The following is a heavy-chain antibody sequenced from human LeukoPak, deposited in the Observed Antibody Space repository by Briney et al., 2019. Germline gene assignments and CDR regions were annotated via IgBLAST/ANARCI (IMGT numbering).Heavy chain of an antibody. CDR1: GFTVSSNY. Sequence: PGGSLRLSCAASGFTVSSNYMSWVRQAPGKGLEWVSVIYSGGSTYYADSVKGRFTISRDNSKNTLYLQMNSLRAEDTAVYYCARENTVTTWGDAFDIWGQGTMVTVSS. CDR2: IYSGGST. D-gene: IGHD4-17*01. V-gene: IGHV3-53*01. J-gene: IGHJ3*02. CDR3: ARENTVTTWGDAFDI.